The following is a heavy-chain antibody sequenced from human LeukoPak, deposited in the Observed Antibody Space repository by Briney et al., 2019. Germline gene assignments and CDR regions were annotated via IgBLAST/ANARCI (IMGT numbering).Heavy chain of an antibody. CDR3: ATEIQNIAGRVY. CDR1: GGSISSSSYY. V-gene: IGHV4-39*07. CDR2: IYYSGST. Sequence: KASETLSLTCTVSGGSISSSSYYWGWIRQPPGKRLEWIGSIYYSGSTYYNPSLKSRVTISVDTSKNQFSLKLSSVTAADTAVYYCATEIQNIAGRVYWGQGTLVTVSS. J-gene: IGHJ4*02. D-gene: IGHD6-6*01.